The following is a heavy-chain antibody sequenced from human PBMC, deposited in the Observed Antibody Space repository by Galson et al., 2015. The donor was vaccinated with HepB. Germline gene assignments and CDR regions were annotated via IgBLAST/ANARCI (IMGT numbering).Heavy chain of an antibody. CDR1: GYTFTSYA. CDR2: INAGNGNT. J-gene: IGHJ4*02. Sequence: SVKVSCKASGYTFTSYAMHWVRQAPGQRLEWMGWINAGNGNTKYSQKFQGRVTITRDTSASTAYMELSSLRSEDTAVYYCATGRPYCSSTSCYSFDYWGQGTLVTVSS. V-gene: IGHV1-3*01. D-gene: IGHD2-2*01. CDR3: ATGRPYCSSTSCYSFDY.